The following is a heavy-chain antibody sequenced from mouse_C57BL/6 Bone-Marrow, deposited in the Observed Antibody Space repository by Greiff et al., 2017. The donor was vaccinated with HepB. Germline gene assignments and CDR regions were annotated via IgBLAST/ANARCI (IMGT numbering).Heavy chain of an antibody. CDR3: ARWGYYGV. V-gene: IGHV1-64*01. Sequence: QVQLKESGAELVKPGASVKLSCKASGYTFTSYWMHWVKQRPGQGLEWIGMIHPNSGSTNYNEKFKSKATLTVDKSSSTAYMQLRSLTSEDSAVYYCARWGYYGVWGQGTTLTVSS. J-gene: IGHJ2*01. D-gene: IGHD1-1*01. CDR1: GYTFTSYW. CDR2: IHPNSGST.